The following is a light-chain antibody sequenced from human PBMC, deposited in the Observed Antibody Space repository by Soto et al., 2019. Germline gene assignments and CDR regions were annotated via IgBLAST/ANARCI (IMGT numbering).Light chain of an antibody. J-gene: IGKJ1*01. CDR2: GVS. Sequence: EIVLTQSPAILSVSPGERATLSCRASQSVSSTLLTWYQQKPGQAPRLLIYGVSSRATGIPDRFSGSGSGTDFTLTISRVEPEDFAVYFCQHYGDSSWTFGQGSRVEIK. CDR3: QHYGDSSWT. CDR1: QSVSSTL. V-gene: IGKV3-20*01.